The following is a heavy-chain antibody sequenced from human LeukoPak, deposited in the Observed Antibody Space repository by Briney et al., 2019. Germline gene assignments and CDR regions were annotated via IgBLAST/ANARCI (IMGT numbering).Heavy chain of an antibody. V-gene: IGHV1-24*01. Sequence: GASVKVSCKVSGYTLTELSMHWERQAPGKGLEWMGGFDPEDGETIYAQKFQGRVTMTEDTSTDTAYMELSSLRSEDTAVYYCATDPMTTVTTHDYWGQGTLVTVSS. CDR2: FDPEDGET. CDR1: GYTLTELS. D-gene: IGHD4-17*01. CDR3: ATDPMTTVTTHDY. J-gene: IGHJ4*02.